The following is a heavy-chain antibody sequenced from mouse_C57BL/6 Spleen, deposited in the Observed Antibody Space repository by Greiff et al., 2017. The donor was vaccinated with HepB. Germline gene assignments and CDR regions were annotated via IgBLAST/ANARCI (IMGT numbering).Heavy chain of an antibody. D-gene: IGHD2-3*01. CDR3: ARNDGYYSFAY. CDR1: GYTFTSYW. V-gene: IGHV1-50*01. CDR2: IDPSDSYT. Sequence: VQLQQPGAELVKPGASVKLSCKASGYTFTSYWMQWVKQRPGQGLEWIGEIDPSDSYTNYNQKFKGKATLTVDTSSSTAYMQLSSLTSEDSAVYYCARNDGYYSFAYWGQGTLVTVSA. J-gene: IGHJ3*01.